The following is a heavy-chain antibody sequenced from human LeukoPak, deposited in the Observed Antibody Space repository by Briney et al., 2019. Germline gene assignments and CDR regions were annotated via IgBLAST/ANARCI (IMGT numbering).Heavy chain of an antibody. CDR1: GFTVSSNY. V-gene: IGHV3-74*01. J-gene: IGHJ4*02. D-gene: IGHD3-10*01. CDR3: ARDVGGAGSH. CDR2: IDEHGTTI. Sequence: PGGSLRLSCAASGFTVSSNYMSWVRQAPGEGLVWVSRIDEHGTTIDYADSVRDRFTISRDNAKNTLYLHMNSLRAEDTAMYYCARDVGGAGSHWGQGSLVTVSS.